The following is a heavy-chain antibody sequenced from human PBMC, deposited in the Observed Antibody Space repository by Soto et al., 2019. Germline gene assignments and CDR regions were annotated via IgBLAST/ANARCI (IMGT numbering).Heavy chain of an antibody. Sequence: SETLSLTCAVSGDSISSTFWWTWVRQPPGKGLEWIGEVYHSGSTRYNPSLKSRVTISVDKPNNQFSLKLSSMTGADTAVYYCATRHPQIVVTLLPLPSWGQGTPVTVSS. J-gene: IGHJ5*02. CDR1: GDSISSTFW. D-gene: IGHD2-15*01. V-gene: IGHV4-4*02. CDR3: ATRHPQIVVTLLPLPS. CDR2: VYHSGST.